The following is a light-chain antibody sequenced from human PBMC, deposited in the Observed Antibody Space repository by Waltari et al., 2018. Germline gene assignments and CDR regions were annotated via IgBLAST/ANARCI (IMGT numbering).Light chain of an antibody. CDR1: QSVSSN. V-gene: IGKV3-15*01. CDR3: QQYNNWPIT. J-gene: IGKJ5*01. Sequence: DIVLTQSPAPLSVSPGERATLSCRARQSVSSNLAWYQQKPGQAPRLLIYGASTRATGIPARFSGSGSGTEFTLTISSMQSEDFAVYYCQQYNNWPITFGQGTRLEIK. CDR2: GAS.